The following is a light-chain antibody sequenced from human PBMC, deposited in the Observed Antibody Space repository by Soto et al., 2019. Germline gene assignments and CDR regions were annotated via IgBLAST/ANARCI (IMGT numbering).Light chain of an antibody. CDR3: QRETT. Sequence: DIQMTQSPSSLSASVGDRVTITCQASQDISNYLNWYQQKPGKATKLLIYDASNLETGVPSRFSGSGSGTDFTFTISSLQPEDIATYYCQRETTFGPGTKVAIK. J-gene: IGKJ3*01. V-gene: IGKV1-33*01. CDR1: QDISNY. CDR2: DAS.